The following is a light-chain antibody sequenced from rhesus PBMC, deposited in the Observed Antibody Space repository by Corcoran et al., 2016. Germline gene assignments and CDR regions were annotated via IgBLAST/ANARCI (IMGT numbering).Light chain of an antibody. J-gene: IGKJ4*01. CDR3: QKYYSCPLT. Sequence: DIVMTQSPDSLAVSLGERVTITCKSSQSLLYSSNNKDYLAWYQQKPGQAPRLLMYWASTQESGVPNRCRGSGSGTVFASPISGLQAEGVAIYYCQKYYSCPLTFGGGTKVEIK. CDR2: WAS. CDR1: QSLLYSSNNKDY. V-gene: IGKV4-1*01.